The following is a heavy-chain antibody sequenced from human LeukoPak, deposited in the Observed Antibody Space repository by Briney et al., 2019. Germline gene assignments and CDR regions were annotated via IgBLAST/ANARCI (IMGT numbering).Heavy chain of an antibody. CDR3: AKNSNALGDVNWFDP. CDR2: IYRGGTT. CDR1: GGSISNDY. D-gene: IGHD2/OR15-2a*01. Sequence: SETLSLTCAVSGGSISNDYWNWIRQPPGKGLEWIGYIYRGGTTNYNPSLKGRVAISVDTSKHQFSLRLSSVTAADTAVYYWAKNSNALGDVNWFDPWGQGTLVTVSS. V-gene: IGHV4-59*01. J-gene: IGHJ5*02.